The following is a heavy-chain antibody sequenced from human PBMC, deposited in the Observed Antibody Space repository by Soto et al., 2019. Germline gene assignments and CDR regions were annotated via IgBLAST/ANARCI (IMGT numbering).Heavy chain of an antibody. CDR3: ARDGNYDYYYYGMDV. V-gene: IGHV1-2*02. Sequence: GASVKVSCKASGYTFTGYYMHWVRQAPGQGLEWMGWINPNSGGTNYAQKFQGMVTMTRDTSISTAYMELSRLRSDDTAVYYCARDGNYDYYYYGMDVWGQGTTVTVSS. J-gene: IGHJ6*02. CDR2: INPNSGGT. D-gene: IGHD1-7*01. CDR1: GYTFTGYY.